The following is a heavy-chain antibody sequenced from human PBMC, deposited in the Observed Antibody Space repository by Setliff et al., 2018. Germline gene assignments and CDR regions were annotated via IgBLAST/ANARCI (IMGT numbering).Heavy chain of an antibody. D-gene: IGHD1-26*01. CDR2: INPNKDVT. Sequence: ASVKVSCKTSGYTFISYGISWVRQAPGQGLEWLGWINPNKDVTKYAQKFQDRILMTKDTSLNTVYMELRSLRSDDTALYYCARDGSAFFYEHWGQGSLVTVSS. CDR1: GYTFISYG. V-gene: IGHV1-18*01. J-gene: IGHJ4*02. CDR3: ARDGSAFFYEH.